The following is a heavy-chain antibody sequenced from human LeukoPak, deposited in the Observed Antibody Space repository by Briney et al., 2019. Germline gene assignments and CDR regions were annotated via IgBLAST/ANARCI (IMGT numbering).Heavy chain of an antibody. CDR1: GFTFSSYA. V-gene: IGHV3-30*04. CDR3: ARAIMVRGVRLFDY. Sequence: GGSLRLSCAVSGFTFSSYAMHWVRQAPGKGLEWVAVISYDGSNKYYADSVKGRFTISRDNSKNTLYLQMNSLRAEDTAVYYCARAIMVRGVRLFDYWGQGTLVTVSS. D-gene: IGHD3-10*01. J-gene: IGHJ4*02. CDR2: ISYDGSNK.